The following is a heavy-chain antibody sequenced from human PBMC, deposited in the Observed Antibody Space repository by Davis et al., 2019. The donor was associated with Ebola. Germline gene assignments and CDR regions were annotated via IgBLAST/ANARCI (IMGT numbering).Heavy chain of an antibody. V-gene: IGHV4-34*01. D-gene: IGHD1-1*01. J-gene: IGHJ6*04. CDR3: SRETGAYYYYRGMDV. Sequence: GSLRLSCAVSGGSFSGYYWSWSRQPPGKGLEWIGEINHSGSTNYNPSLKIRVTISVDTSKNQLSLKLSYVTATDTAVYYCSRETGAYYYYRGMDVWCKGTTVTVSS. CDR2: INHSGST. CDR1: GGSFSGYY.